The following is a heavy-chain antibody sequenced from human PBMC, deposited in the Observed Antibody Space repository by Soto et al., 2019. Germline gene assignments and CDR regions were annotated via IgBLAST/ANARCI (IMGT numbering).Heavy chain of an antibody. D-gene: IGHD5-18*01. V-gene: IGHV1-69*01. CDR2: IIPIFGTA. J-gene: IGHJ4*02. CDR1: GGTFSSYA. Sequence: VKVSCKASGGTFSSYAISWVRQAPGQGLEWMGGIIPIFGTANYAQKFQGRVTITADESTSTAYMELSSLRSEDTAVYYCASGYSYGYWGVFDYWGQGTQVTVSS. CDR3: ASGYSYGYWGVFDY.